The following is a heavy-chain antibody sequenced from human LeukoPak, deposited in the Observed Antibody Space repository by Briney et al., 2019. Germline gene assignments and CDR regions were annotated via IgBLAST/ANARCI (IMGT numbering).Heavy chain of an antibody. J-gene: IGHJ4*02. V-gene: IGHV4-34*01. Sequence: SETLSLTCAVYGGSFSGYYWSWIRQPPGKGLEWIGEINHSGSTNYNPSLKSRVTPSVDTSKNQFSLQLSSVTAADTAVYYCARGILVTVYAAFDYWGQGSLVTVSS. CDR1: GGSFSGYY. CDR3: ARGILVTVYAAFDY. D-gene: IGHD2-8*01. CDR2: INHSGST.